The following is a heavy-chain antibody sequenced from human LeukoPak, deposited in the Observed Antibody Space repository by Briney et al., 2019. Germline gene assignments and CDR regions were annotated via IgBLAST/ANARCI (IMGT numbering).Heavy chain of an antibody. D-gene: IGHD1-20*01. CDR1: GFIFSNYA. J-gene: IGHJ5*02. CDR2: VSSDGWDK. V-gene: IGHV3-30*04. Sequence: GRSLRLSCAASGFIFSNYAMHWVRQAPGKGLEWVAVVSSDGWDKYYPDSVRGRFTVSRDNSDNTLHLQMNSLRTEDTAVYYCARDRGDKWKYSIGAYLDPWGQGTPVTVSS. CDR3: ARDRGDKWKYSIGAYLDP.